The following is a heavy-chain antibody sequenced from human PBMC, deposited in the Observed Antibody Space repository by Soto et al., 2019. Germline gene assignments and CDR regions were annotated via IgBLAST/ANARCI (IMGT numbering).Heavy chain of an antibody. CDR3: ARVRGDFWSGYYTRWFDP. V-gene: IGHV4-30-4*01. D-gene: IGHD3-3*01. CDR1: GGSISSGDYY. J-gene: IGHJ5*02. CDR2: IYYSGST. Sequence: QVQLQESGPGLVKPSQTLSLTCTVSGGSISSGDYYWSWIHQPPGKGLEWIGYIYYSGSTYYNPSLKSRVTISVDTSKNQFSLKLSSVTAADTAVYYCARVRGDFWSGYYTRWFDPWGQGTLVTVSS.